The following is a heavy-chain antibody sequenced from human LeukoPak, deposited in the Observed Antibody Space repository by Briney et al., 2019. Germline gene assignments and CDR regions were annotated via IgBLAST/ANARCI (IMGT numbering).Heavy chain of an antibody. Sequence: GGSLRLSCTASGFTFSSYAMNWVRQAPGKGLEWVSYISSSSGYIYYADLVKGRFTISRDNAKKSLYLQMNSLRAEDTAVYYCAREVYDSKFSLDNWGQGTLVTVSS. CDR3: AREVYDSKFSLDN. D-gene: IGHD3-22*01. CDR1: GFTFSSYA. CDR2: ISSSSGYI. J-gene: IGHJ4*02. V-gene: IGHV3-21*01.